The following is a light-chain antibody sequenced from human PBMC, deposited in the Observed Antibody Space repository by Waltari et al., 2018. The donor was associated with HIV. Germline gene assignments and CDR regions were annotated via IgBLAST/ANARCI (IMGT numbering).Light chain of an antibody. V-gene: IGLV1-36*01. Sequence: QSVLTQPPSLSEAPRQRVTIPCSGRSSTTGNNAVNWYQQLPGKAPKLLIYYDDLLPSGVSDRFSGSKSGTSASLAISGLQSEDEADYYCAAAWDDSLNGPVFGGGTKLTVL. CDR1: SSTTGNNA. J-gene: IGLJ2*01. CDR2: YDD. CDR3: AAAWDDSLNGPV.